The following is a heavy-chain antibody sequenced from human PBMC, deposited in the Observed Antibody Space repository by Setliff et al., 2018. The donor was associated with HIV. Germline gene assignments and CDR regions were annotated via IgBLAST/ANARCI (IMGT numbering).Heavy chain of an antibody. D-gene: IGHD6-13*01. CDR2: IYPDDSNI. CDR1: DYTFTTYW. V-gene: IGHV5-51*01. CDR3: ARRDGRSMNAFEI. Sequence: KISCKALDYTFTTYWIGWVRQMPGEGLEWMGIIYPDDSNIKYNPSFQNQVTISADKSISTAYLQVNNLKASDTATYYCARRDGRSMNAFEIWGPGTMVTVSS. J-gene: IGHJ3*02.